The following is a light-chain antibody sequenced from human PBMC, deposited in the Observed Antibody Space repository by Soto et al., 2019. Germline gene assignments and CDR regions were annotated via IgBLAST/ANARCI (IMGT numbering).Light chain of an antibody. CDR2: GNS. V-gene: IGLV1-40*01. Sequence: QSVLTQPPSVSGAPGQRVTISCTGSSSNIGAGYDVHWYQQLPGTAPKLLIYGNSNRPSWVPDRFSGSKSGTSASLAITGLQAEDEADYYCKSYDSSLSGFNVFGTGTKLTVL. CDR3: KSYDSSLSGFNV. CDR1: SSNIGAGYD. J-gene: IGLJ1*01.